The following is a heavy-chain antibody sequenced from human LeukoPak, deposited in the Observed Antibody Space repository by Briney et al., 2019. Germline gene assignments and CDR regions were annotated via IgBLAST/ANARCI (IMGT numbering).Heavy chain of an antibody. J-gene: IGHJ4*02. V-gene: IGHV1-8*01. CDR3: ARGHKGRGQFDY. Sequence: GASVKVSCKASGYTFTSYDINWVRQATGQGLEWMGWMNPNSGNTGYAQKFQGRVTMTRSTSISTDYMELSSLRSEDTAVYYCARGHKGRGQFDYWGQGTLVTVSS. CDR1: GYTFTSYD. CDR2: MNPNSGNT.